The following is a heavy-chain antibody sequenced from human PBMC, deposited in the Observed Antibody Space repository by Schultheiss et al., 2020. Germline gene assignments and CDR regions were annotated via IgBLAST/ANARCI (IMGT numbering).Heavy chain of an antibody. D-gene: IGHD3-22*01. CDR2: IYTSGST. V-gene: IGHV4-4*07. J-gene: IGHJ4*02. CDR3: ARGGHYFESSGYYGGVYYFEY. CDR1: GGSMSSNY. Sequence: SETLSLTCIVSGGSMSSNYWSWVRQSAGKGLEWIGRIYTSGSTIYNPSLKSRVTMSIDTSKNQFSLKLNSVTAADTAVYYCARGGHYFESSGYYGGVYYFEYWGQGTLVTVSS.